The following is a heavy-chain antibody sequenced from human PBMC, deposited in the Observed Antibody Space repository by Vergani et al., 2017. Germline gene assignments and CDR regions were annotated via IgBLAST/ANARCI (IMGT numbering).Heavy chain of an antibody. J-gene: IGHJ4*02. D-gene: IGHD6-19*01. CDR2: ISGSGGST. CDR3: ATLRQQLLDDYLDY. Sequence: VQLVESGGGVVPPGGSLRLSCAASGFIFSNYGMHWVRQAPGKGLDWVSAISGSGGSTYYADSVKGRFTISRDNSKNTLYLQMNSLRAEDTAVSYCATLRQQLLDDYLDYWGQGTLVTVSS. CDR1: GFIFSNYG. V-gene: IGHV3-23*04.